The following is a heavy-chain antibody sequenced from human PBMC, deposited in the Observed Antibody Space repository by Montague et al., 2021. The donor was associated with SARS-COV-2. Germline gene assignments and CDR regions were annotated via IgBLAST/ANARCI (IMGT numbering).Heavy chain of an antibody. J-gene: IGHJ4*02. CDR2: IYYTGSA. Sequence: SETLSLTCSVSGDSISSCYWSWIRQSPGRGLDWIGHIYYTGSAKYNPSLKSRVSISVDTSRRQFSLNLKSVTAADTAVYYCARAQTTCLIANCVNCFDYRGQGAQVTVSS. V-gene: IGHV4-59*01. D-gene: IGHD2-21*01. CDR1: GDSISSCY. CDR3: ARAQTTCLIANCVNCFDY.